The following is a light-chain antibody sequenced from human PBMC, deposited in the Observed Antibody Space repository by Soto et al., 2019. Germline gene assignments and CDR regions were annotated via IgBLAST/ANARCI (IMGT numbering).Light chain of an antibody. V-gene: IGKV3-20*01. Sequence: EIVLTQSPGTLSLSPGDTATLSCRASQTISSSYLAWYQQKPGQAPGLLIYGASRRATGIPDRFSGSGSGTDFTLTISRLEPEDFAVYYCQQYSIWRTFGQGTKVEIK. CDR2: GAS. CDR1: QTISSSY. J-gene: IGKJ1*01. CDR3: QQYSIWRT.